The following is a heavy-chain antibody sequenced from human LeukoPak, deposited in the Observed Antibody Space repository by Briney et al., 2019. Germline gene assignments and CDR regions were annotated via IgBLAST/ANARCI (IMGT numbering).Heavy chain of an antibody. Sequence: ASVKVSCTVSGYTLTELSMHWVRQAPGKGLEWMGGFDPEDGATIYAQKFQGRVTMTEDTSTDTLYMQLSSLRSEDTAVYYCATERALYGYFGYWGQGTLVTVSS. D-gene: IGHD4-17*01. J-gene: IGHJ4*02. V-gene: IGHV1-24*01. CDR3: ATERALYGYFGY. CDR2: FDPEDGAT. CDR1: GYTLTELS.